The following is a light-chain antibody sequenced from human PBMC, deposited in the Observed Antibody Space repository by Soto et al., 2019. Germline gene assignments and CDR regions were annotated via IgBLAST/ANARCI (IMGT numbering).Light chain of an antibody. V-gene: IGKV1-5*03. CDR3: QHYNSYSEA. CDR2: KAS. Sequence: DIKMTQSPSTLSGNVGDRVTITCRASQTISSWLAWYQQKPGKAPKLLIYKASTLKSGVPSRFSGSGSGTEFTLTISSLQPDDFATYYCQHYNSYSEAFGQGTNVDVK. J-gene: IGKJ1*01. CDR1: QTISSW.